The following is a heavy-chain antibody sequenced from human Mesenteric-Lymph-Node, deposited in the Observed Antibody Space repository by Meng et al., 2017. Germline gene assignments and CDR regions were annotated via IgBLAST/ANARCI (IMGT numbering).Heavy chain of an antibody. V-gene: IGHV1-46*01. CDR2: INPSGGST. J-gene: IGHJ4*02. CDR1: GYTFTSYY. D-gene: IGHD6-13*01. Sequence: ASVKVSCKASGYTFTSYYMHWVRQAPGQGLEWMGIINPSGGSTSYAQKFQGRVTMTRDTSTSTVYMELSSLRSEDTAVYYCARGSRRGAAAGTGIDYWGQGTLVTVSS. CDR3: ARGSRRGAAAGTGIDY.